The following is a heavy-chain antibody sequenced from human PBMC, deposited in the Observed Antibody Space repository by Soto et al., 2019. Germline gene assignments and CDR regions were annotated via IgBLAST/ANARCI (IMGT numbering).Heavy chain of an antibody. CDR2: INAGNGNT. Sequence: QVQLVQSGAEVKKPGASVKVSCKASGYTFTSYAMHWVRQAPGQRLEWMGWINAGNGNTKYSQKFQGRVTITRDTSASTAYMELSSLRSEDTAVYYCARQFSYYYGMDVWGQGTTVTVSS. V-gene: IGHV1-3*01. J-gene: IGHJ6*02. CDR3: ARQFSYYYGMDV. CDR1: GYTFTSYA.